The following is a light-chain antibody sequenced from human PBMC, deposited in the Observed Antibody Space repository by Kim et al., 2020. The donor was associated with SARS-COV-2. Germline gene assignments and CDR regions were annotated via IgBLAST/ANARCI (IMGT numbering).Light chain of an antibody. Sequence: SSSLPPPPSFSVSPGPTASITCSGDKLGDKYACWYQQKPGQSPVLVIYQDSKRPSGIPERFSGSNSGNTATLTISGTQAMDEADYYCQAWDSSTVVFGGGTQLTGL. J-gene: IGLJ2*01. CDR3: QAWDSSTVV. CDR2: QDS. CDR1: KLGDKY. V-gene: IGLV3-1*01.